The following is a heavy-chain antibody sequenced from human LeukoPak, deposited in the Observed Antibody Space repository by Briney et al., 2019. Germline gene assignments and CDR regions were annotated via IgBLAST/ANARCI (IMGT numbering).Heavy chain of an antibody. CDR2: TYSGDTT. Sequence: GGSLRLSCAAFGFIVRSNHINWVRQAPGKGLEWVSITYSGDTTYYADSVKGRFVISRDDSKNTLSLQMNDLRVEDTAVYYCARERPDSRNLDSWGRGALVTVSS. J-gene: IGHJ4*02. CDR1: GFIVRSNH. D-gene: IGHD1-14*01. CDR3: ARERPDSRNLDS. V-gene: IGHV3-66*01.